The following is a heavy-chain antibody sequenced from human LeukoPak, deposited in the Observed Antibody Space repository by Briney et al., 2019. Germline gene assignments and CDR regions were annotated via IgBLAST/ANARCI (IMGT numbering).Heavy chain of an antibody. CDR1: GFTVITND. V-gene: IGHV3-53*01. D-gene: IGHD3-16*01. CDR2: LYSDGNT. CDR3: ARGVEPLAANTLAY. Sequence: GGSLRLSCAASGFTVITNDMTWVPHAPGKGLEGVTVLYSDGNTKYADSVQGRFTISRDNSKNTLYLEMNSRSPDDTAVYYCARGVEPLAANTLAYWGQGTLVTVSS. J-gene: IGHJ4*02.